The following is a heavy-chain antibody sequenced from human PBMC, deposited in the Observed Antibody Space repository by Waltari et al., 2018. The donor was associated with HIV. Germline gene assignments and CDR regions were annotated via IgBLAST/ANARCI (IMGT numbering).Heavy chain of an antibody. V-gene: IGHV4-34*01. Sequence: QVQLQQWGAGLLKPSETLSLTCAVYGGSFSGYYWSWIRQPPGKGLEWIGEINHSGSTNYNPSLKSRVTISVDTSKNQFSLKLSSVTAADTAVYYCARSMTTIPLDYWGQGTLVTVSS. CDR1: GGSFSGYY. D-gene: IGHD2-21*02. CDR3: ARSMTTIPLDY. CDR2: INHSGST. J-gene: IGHJ4*02.